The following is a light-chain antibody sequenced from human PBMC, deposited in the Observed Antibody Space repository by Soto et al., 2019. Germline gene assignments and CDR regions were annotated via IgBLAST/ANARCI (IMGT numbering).Light chain of an antibody. J-gene: IGKJ1*01. CDR2: GAS. CDR3: QQYNNWPLT. CDR1: QSVSGN. V-gene: IGKV3-15*01. Sequence: EIVMTQSPATLSVSPGERATLSCRASQSVSGNLAWYQQKPGQAPRLLIYGASNRATGIPARFSGSGSGTEFTLTISSLQSEDFAVYYCQQYNNWPLTFGQGTKVEIK.